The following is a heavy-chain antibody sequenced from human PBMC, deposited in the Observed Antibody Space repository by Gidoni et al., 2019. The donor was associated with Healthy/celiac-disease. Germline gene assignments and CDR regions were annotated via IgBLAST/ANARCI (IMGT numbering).Heavy chain of an antibody. Sequence: EVQLVQSGAEVKKPGESLKISCKGAGYSVTSYWIGWVRQMLGKGLGLMGSIYPGDSDTSYSPSFQGQVTISADKSISTAYLQWSSLKASDTAMYYCARRDSLRDWYFDLWGRGTLVTVSS. CDR3: ARRDSLRDWYFDL. V-gene: IGHV5-51*01. CDR1: GYSVTSYW. J-gene: IGHJ2*01. CDR2: IYPGDSDT. D-gene: IGHD3-22*01.